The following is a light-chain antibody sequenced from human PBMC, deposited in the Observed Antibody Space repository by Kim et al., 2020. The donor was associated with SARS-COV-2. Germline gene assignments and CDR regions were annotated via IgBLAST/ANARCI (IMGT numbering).Light chain of an antibody. Sequence: VAPGQTARITCSGDKLGDKYACWYQQTPGQSPVLVIYQDSKRPSGIPERFSGSNSGNTATLTISGTQAMDEADYYCQAWDSSTVVFGGGTQLTVL. J-gene: IGLJ2*01. CDR2: QDS. CDR3: QAWDSSTVV. CDR1: KLGDKY. V-gene: IGLV3-1*01.